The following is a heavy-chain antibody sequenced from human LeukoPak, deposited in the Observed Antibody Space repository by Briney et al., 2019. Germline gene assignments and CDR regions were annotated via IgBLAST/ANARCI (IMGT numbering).Heavy chain of an antibody. CDR3: ARDSSPYCGDDCYFDAFDL. J-gene: IGHJ3*01. CDR1: GFTFSSYS. D-gene: IGHD2-21*02. V-gene: IGHV3-7*03. CDR2: INRDGSKN. Sequence: GRSLRLSCAASGFTFSSYSMNWVRQAPGKGLEWVANINRDGSKNHFVDSVKGRFTISRDNAKNFLYLQMNSLRAEDTAVYFCARDSSPYCGDDCYFDAFDLWGQGTMVTVSS.